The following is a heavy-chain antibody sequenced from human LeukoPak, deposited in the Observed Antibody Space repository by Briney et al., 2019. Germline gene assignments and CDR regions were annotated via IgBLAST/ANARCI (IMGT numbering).Heavy chain of an antibody. CDR1: GYSFTSYW. CDR2: ISGYNYNT. Sequence: GESLKISCKGSGYSFTSYWIGWVRQAPGQGLEWMGWISGYNYNTNYAQKFRGRVTMTTDTSTNTVDMELRSLRSDDTAVYYCARGKSVATAPRHPFDYWGQGTLVTVSS. D-gene: IGHD5-12*01. V-gene: IGHV1-18*04. CDR3: ARGKSVATAPRHPFDY. J-gene: IGHJ4*02.